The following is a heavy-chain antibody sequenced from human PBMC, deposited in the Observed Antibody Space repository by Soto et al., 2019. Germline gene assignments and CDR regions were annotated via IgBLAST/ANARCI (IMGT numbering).Heavy chain of an antibody. CDR3: ARVKITMVRGDDFANAFDI. J-gene: IGHJ3*02. Sequence: QVQLVQSGAEVKKPGSSVKVSCKASGGTFSSYAISWVRQAPGQGLEWMGGIIPIFGTANYAEKFQGRVTITADESTSTAYMELSSLRSEDTAVYYCARVKITMVRGDDFANAFDIWGQGTMVTVSS. CDR1: GGTFSSYA. CDR2: IIPIFGTA. V-gene: IGHV1-69*01. D-gene: IGHD3-10*01.